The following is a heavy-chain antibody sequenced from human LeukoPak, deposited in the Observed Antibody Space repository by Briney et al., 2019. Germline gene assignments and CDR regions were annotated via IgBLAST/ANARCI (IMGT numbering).Heavy chain of an antibody. CDR3: AGGSGSGWMVDS. J-gene: IGHJ4*02. V-gene: IGHV4-59*01. CDR2: LHYSGTT. Sequence: SETLSLTCTVSGASLSTYSCVWIRQPPGKGLEWIGHLHYSGTTNYNPSLKSRVTISVDTSKNQFSLKLSSVTAADTAVYYCAGGSGSGWMVDSWGQGILVTISS. D-gene: IGHD6-19*01. CDR1: GASLSTYS.